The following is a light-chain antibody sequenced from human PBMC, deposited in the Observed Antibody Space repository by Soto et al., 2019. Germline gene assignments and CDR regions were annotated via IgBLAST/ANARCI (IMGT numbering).Light chain of an antibody. CDR1: SSDVGGYND. V-gene: IGLV2-11*01. J-gene: IGLJ1*01. CDR3: CSYAGSYYV. CDR2: DVS. Sequence: QSALTQPRSVSRSPGQSVTISCTGTSSDVGGYNDVSWYQQHPGKAPKLMIYDVSKRPSGVPDRFSGSKSGNTASLTISGLQAEDEADYYCCSYAGSYYVFGTGTKVTVL.